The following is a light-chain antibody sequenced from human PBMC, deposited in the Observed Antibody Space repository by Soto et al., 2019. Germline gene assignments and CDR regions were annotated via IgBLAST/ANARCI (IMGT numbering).Light chain of an antibody. CDR2: EDN. Sequence: NFMLTQPHSVSGSPGKTVIISCTRSSGSIASNYVQWYQQRPGSSPTTMIYEDNQRPSGVPDRFSGSIDSSSNSASLTISGLETEDEADYYCQSYDATNQVFGGGTKLTVL. J-gene: IGLJ3*02. V-gene: IGLV6-57*01. CDR1: SGSIASNY. CDR3: QSYDATNQV.